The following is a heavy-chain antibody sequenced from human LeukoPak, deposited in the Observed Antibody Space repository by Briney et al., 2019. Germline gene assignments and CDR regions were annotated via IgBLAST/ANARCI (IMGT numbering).Heavy chain of an antibody. CDR3: AREACSGGSCYSNWFDP. J-gene: IGHJ5*02. CDR1: GYTFTSYY. Sequence: GASVKVSCKASGYTFTSYYMHWVRQAPGQGLEWMGWINTNTGNPTYAQGFTGRFVFSLDTSVSTAYLQISSLKAEDTAVYYCAREACSGGSCYSNWFDPWGQGTLVTVSS. D-gene: IGHD2-15*01. CDR2: INTNTGNP. V-gene: IGHV7-4-1*02.